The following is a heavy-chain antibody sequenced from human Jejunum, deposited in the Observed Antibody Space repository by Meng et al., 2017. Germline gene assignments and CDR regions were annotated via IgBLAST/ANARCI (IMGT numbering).Heavy chain of an antibody. D-gene: IGHD3-10*02. Sequence: ASVKVSCKASGYSFSDYNMHWVRQAPGQGLEWMGWIKPYNGGTIFAQRFQGRVTMTRDNSISTGYMELTVLTSDDTAIYYCASVLSWGNNYYYVADWGRGTLVTVSS. CDR2: IKPYNGGT. V-gene: IGHV1-2*02. CDR3: ASVLSWGNNYYYVAD. CDR1: GYSFSDYN. J-gene: IGHJ4*02.